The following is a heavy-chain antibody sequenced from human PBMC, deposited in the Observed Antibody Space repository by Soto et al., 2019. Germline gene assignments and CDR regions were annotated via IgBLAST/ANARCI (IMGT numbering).Heavy chain of an antibody. CDR3: ARGLNYGSGDY. CDR2: ISAYNGHT. J-gene: IGHJ4*02. D-gene: IGHD3-10*01. CDR1: GYTFTCYG. Sequence: ASVEVSCKASGYTFTCYGISWVRQAPGQGLEWMGWISAYNGHTNYAQKLQGRVTMTTDTSTSTVYMELRSLRSDDTAVYYCARGLNYGSGDYWGQGTLVTVSS. V-gene: IGHV1-18*01.